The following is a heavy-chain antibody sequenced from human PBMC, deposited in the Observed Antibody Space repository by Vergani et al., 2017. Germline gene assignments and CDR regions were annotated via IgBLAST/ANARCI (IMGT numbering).Heavy chain of an antibody. CDR1: GFSIDNGYY. CDR2: IYRTGRT. J-gene: IGHJ5*02. Sequence: QVQLQESGPGLVKPSETLSLTCAVSGFSIDNGYYWDWIRQPPGKGLEWIGSIYRTGRTHFNLSLKSRVTISVDTSNNHFSLRLNSLTAADTALYYCARHVGYGDSNFPGDWFDPWGQGTLVTVSS. D-gene: IGHD4-17*01. CDR3: ARHVGYGDSNFPGDWFDP. V-gene: IGHV4-38-2*01.